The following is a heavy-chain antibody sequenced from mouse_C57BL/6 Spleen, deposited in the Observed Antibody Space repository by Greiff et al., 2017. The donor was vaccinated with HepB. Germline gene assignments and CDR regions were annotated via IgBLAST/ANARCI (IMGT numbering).Heavy chain of an antibody. CDR1: GYTFTSYW. D-gene: IGHD2-5*01. Sequence: VQLQQSGAELVMPGASVKLSCKASGYTFTSYWMHWVKQRPGQGLEWIGEIDPSDSYTNYNQKFKGKSTLTVDKSSSTAYMQLSSLTSEDSAVYYCASGYSNSCLAYWGQGTLVTVSA. CDR3: ASGYSNSCLAY. CDR2: IDPSDSYT. V-gene: IGHV1-69*01. J-gene: IGHJ3*01.